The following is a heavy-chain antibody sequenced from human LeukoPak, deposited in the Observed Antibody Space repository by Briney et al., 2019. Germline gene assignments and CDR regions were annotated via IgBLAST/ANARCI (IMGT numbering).Heavy chain of an antibody. V-gene: IGHV3-48*02. D-gene: IGHD1-26*01. Sequence: PGGSLRLSCIASGFTFSSYSMNWVRQAPGKGLEWVPHITASGTAMFYADSVKGRFTISRDNAKNSLYLQMNSLRDEDTAVYYCASSGSYRFDYWGQGTLVTVSS. CDR3: ASSGSYRFDY. J-gene: IGHJ4*02. CDR2: ITASGTAM. CDR1: GFTFSSYS.